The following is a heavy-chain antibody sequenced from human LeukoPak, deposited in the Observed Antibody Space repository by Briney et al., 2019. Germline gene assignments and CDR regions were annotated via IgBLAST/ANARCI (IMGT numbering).Heavy chain of an antibody. V-gene: IGHV1-69*05. J-gene: IGHJ3*02. CDR3: ARGPIDSSGYYGVFDAFDI. CDR2: IIPIFGTA. D-gene: IGHD3-22*01. CDR1: GGAFSSYA. Sequence: SVKVSCKASGGAFSSYAISWVRQAPGQGLEWMGGIIPIFGTANYVQKFQGRVMITTDESTSTAYMELSSLRSEDTAVYYCARGPIDSSGYYGVFDAFDIWGQGTMVTVSS.